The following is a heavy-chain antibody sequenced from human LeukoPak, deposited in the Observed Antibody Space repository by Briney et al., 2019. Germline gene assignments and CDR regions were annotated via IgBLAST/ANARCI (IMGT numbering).Heavy chain of an antibody. J-gene: IGHJ4*02. D-gene: IGHD3-22*01. CDR1: GFTFSSYA. V-gene: IGHV3-23*01. CDR3: AKGSYYDSSGSFYFDY. CDR2: ISGSGDNT. Sequence: GVSLRLSCAASGFTFSSYAMSWVRQAPGKGLEWVSGISGSGDNTYYADSVKGRFTISRDNSKNTLYVQVNSLGTEDMAAYYCAKGSYYDSSGSFYFDYRGQGTLVTVSS.